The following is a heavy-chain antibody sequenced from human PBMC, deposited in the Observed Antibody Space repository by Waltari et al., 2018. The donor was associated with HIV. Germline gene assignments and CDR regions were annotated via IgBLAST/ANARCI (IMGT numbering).Heavy chain of an antibody. CDR3: ARAPNYSSGRSPIGNSFEI. J-gene: IGHJ3*02. Sequence: EVRLLQSGGDLVHPGGSLVLSCEAFEFPFGSLVMTWVRRAPGQGVGWVASTSPGADTIYHAAAVWGRLSISRDNSKNTLYLQMNNLRAEDTAVYFCARAPNYSSGRSPIGNSFEIWGPGALVTVSS. CDR2: TSPGADTI. D-gene: IGHD3-10*01. V-gene: IGHV3-23*01. CDR1: EFPFGSLV.